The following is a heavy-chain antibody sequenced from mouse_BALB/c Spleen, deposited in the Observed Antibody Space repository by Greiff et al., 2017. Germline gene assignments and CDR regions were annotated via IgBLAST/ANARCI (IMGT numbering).Heavy chain of an antibody. V-gene: IGHV2-6-7*01. CDR2: IWGDGST. CDR3: ARDTTTVVDHNYYAMDY. D-gene: IGHD1-1*01. CDR1: GFSLTGYG. J-gene: IGHJ2*01. Sequence: VQRVESGPGLVAPSQSLSITCTVSGFSLTGYGVNWVRQPPGKGLEWLGMIWGDGSTDYNSALKSRLSISKDNSKSQVFLKMNSLQTDDTARYYCARDTTTVVDHNYYAMDYWGQGTTLTVSS.